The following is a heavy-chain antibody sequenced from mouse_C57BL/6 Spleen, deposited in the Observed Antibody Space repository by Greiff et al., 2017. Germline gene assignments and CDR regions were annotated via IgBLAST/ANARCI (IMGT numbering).Heavy chain of an antibody. Sequence: EVKLVESGGGLVQPGGSLSLSCAASGFTFTDYYMSWVRQPPGKALEWLGFIRNKANGYTTEYSASVKGRFTISRDNSQSILYLQINALRAEDSAAYYWASQYCYGSSYWGYFDYWGQGTTLTVSS. CDR3: ASQYCYGSSYWGYFDY. J-gene: IGHJ2*01. CDR1: GFTFTDYY. D-gene: IGHD1-1*01. CDR2: IRNKANGYTT. V-gene: IGHV7-3*01.